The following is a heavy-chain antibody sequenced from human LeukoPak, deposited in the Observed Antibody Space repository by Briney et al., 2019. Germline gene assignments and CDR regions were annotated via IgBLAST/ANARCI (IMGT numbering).Heavy chain of an antibody. CDR1: GNYW. D-gene: IGHD5-18*01. Sequence: GGSLRLSCAASGNYWMHWVRQAPGKGLVWVSHINSDGSWTSYADSVKGRLTISKDNAKNTVYLQMNSLRAEDTAVYYCAREVDTAMVMGYFDYWGQGTLVTVSS. CDR2: INSDGSWT. J-gene: IGHJ4*02. CDR3: AREVDTAMVMGYFDY. V-gene: IGHV3-74*01.